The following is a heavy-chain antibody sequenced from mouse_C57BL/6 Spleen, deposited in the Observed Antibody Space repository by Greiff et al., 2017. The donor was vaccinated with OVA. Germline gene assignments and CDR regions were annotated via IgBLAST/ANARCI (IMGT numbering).Heavy chain of an antibody. CDR1: GYAFSSYW. D-gene: IGHD1-1*01. J-gene: IGHJ3*01. CDR2: IYPGDGDT. CDR3: ATDYGISAWFAY. Sequence: VQLQQSGAELVKPGASVKISCKASGYAFSSYWMNWVKQRPGKGLEWIGQIYPGDGDTNYNGQFKGKATLTADKSSSTAYMQLSRLTSEDTAVYFCATDYGISAWFAYWGQGTLGTVSA. V-gene: IGHV1-80*01.